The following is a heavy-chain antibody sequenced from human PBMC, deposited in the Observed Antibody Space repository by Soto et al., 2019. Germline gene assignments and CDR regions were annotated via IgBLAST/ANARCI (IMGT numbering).Heavy chain of an antibody. CDR2: IKPSGGSV. J-gene: IGHJ4*02. D-gene: IGHD2-2*01. CDR1: GYIFSSYY. V-gene: IGHV1-46*01. CDR3: ARARVVVPAAMPFDY. Sequence: ASVKVSCKASGYIFSSYYMHWLRQAPGQGREWLGVIKPSGGSVTYAQKFQGRVTMTWDTSTTTVYVELSSLSSEDAAVYYCARARVVVPAAMPFDYWGQGTLVTVSS.